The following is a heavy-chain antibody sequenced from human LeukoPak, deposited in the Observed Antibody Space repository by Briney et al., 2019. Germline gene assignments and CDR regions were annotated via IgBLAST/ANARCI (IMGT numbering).Heavy chain of an antibody. D-gene: IGHD3-22*01. Sequence: ASVKVSCKASGGTFSSYAISWVRQAPGQGLEWMGGIIPIFGTANYAQKFQGRVTITADESMSTAYMELSSLRSEDTAVYYCARDLGYDSSGYYLELDYWGQGTLVTVSS. J-gene: IGHJ4*02. V-gene: IGHV1-69*13. CDR1: GGTFSSYA. CDR3: ARDLGYDSSGYYLELDY. CDR2: IIPIFGTA.